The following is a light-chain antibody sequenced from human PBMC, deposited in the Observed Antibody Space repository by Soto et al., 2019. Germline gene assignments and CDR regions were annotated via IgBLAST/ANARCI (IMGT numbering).Light chain of an antibody. V-gene: IGKV4-1*01. CDR3: QQYYSPLYI. CDR1: QSVLYSSNNKNY. Sequence: DIVMTQSPDSLAVSLGERATINCKSSQSVLYSSNNKNYLAWYQQKPGQPPKLLIYWASTRESGVPDRFSGSGSGIDFTLTISSLQAEDGSFYYCQQYYSPLYILGQGTKLEIK. CDR2: WAS. J-gene: IGKJ2*01.